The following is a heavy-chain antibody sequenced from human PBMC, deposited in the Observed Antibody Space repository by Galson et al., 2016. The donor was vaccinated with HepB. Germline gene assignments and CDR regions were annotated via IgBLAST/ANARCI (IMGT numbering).Heavy chain of an antibody. CDR1: GASINTSNW. Sequence: ATLSLTCTVSGASINTSNWWTWVRQAPGKGLEWIREIYHTGTSNNNPFLNSRFTLSIDKSRNQFSLNLNSVSAADTAVYHCARAAVVPGARMVFEPWGQGTLVTVSS. D-gene: IGHD2-2*01. V-gene: IGHV4-4*02. CDR2: IYHTGTS. CDR3: ARAAVVPGARMVFEP. J-gene: IGHJ5*02.